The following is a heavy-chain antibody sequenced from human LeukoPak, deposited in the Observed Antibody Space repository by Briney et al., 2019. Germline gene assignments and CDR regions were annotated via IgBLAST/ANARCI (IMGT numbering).Heavy chain of an antibody. CDR2: ISYSGNT. Sequence: SETLSLTCTVLGGSIGSTSHHWGWSRQPPGKGLEWIGSISYSGNTYYNPSLKSRVAISVDTSKNQLSLKLTSVTAADTAVYYCARLGSGTPADYWGQGTLVTVSS. V-gene: IGHV4-39*01. CDR3: ARLGSGTPADY. D-gene: IGHD1-26*01. CDR1: GGSIGSTSHH. J-gene: IGHJ4*02.